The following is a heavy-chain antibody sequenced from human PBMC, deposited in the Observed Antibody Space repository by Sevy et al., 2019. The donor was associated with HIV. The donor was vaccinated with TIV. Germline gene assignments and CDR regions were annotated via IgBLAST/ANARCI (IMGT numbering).Heavy chain of an antibody. D-gene: IGHD3-10*01. CDR3: ARGDYYGSLYYFDY. Sequence: GESLKISCAASGFTFSNYFINWVRQAPGKGLEWVSSISSGSSYIFYADSVKGRFTISRDNAKNSLYLHMNGLRAEDTAVYYCARGDYYGSLYYFDYWGPGTLVTVSS. J-gene: IGHJ4*02. V-gene: IGHV3-21*01. CDR1: GFTFSNYF. CDR2: ISSGSSYI.